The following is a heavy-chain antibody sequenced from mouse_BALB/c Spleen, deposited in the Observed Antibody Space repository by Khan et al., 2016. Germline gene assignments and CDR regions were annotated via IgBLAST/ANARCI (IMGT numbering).Heavy chain of an antibody. CDR2: IKPYNDGT. D-gene: IGHD2-4*01. J-gene: IGHJ2*01. V-gene: IGHV1S136*01. Sequence: VQLKQSGPELVKPGASVKMSCKASGYTFTSYVMHWVKQKPGQGLEWIGYIKPYNDGTKYNEKFKGKATLTSDKSSSTAYMELSSLTSEDSAVXYCARSTMITFFDYWGQGTTLTVSS. CDR1: GYTFTSYV. CDR3: ARSTMITFFDY.